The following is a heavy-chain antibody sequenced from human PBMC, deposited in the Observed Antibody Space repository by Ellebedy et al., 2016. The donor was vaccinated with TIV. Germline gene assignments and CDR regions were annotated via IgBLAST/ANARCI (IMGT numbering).Heavy chain of an antibody. CDR3: ARLSGASAEDYFDS. CDR1: GYIFANYW. CDR2: IHPGDSET. V-gene: IGHV5-51*01. Sequence: PGGSLRLSCKGSGYIFANYWIGWVRQVPGKGLEWMGIIHPGDSETRYSPSFQGQVTISVDKSIAAASLQWSSLKASDTAIYYCARLSGASAEDYFDSWGQGTLVTVSS. D-gene: IGHD2-15*01. J-gene: IGHJ4*02.